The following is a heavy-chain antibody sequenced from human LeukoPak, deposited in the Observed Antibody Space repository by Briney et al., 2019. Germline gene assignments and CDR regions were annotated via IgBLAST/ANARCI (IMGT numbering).Heavy chain of an antibody. J-gene: IGHJ4*02. Sequence: GESLKISCKGSGYTFTNYWIGWVRQMPGKGLEWMGIIYPDDSDTRYSPSFEGQVTFSADKSTSTAHLQWSSLQASDTAIYYCARSRPFDYWGQGTLVTVSS. CDR2: IYPDDSDT. V-gene: IGHV5-51*01. CDR1: GYTFTNYW. CDR3: ARSRPFDY.